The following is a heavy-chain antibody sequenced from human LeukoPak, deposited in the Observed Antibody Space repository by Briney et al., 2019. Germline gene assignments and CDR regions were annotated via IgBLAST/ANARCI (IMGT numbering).Heavy chain of an antibody. CDR1: GFSFSSYG. J-gene: IGHJ4*02. V-gene: IGHV3-30*18. Sequence: GRSLRLSCAASGFSFSSYGMHWVRQAPGKGLEWVAVISYVGSNKYYADSVKGRFTISRDNSKNTLYLQMNSLRAEDTAVYYCAKAWGSGSFLIDYWGQGTLVTVSS. CDR2: ISYVGSNK. CDR3: AKAWGSGSFLIDY. D-gene: IGHD3-10*01.